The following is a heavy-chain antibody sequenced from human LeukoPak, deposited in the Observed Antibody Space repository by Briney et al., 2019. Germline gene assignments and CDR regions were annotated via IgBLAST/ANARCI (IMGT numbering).Heavy chain of an antibody. CDR1: GGSISSGSYY. V-gene: IGHV4-61*02. CDR2: IYTSGST. Sequence: SQTLSLICTVSGGSISSGSYYWSWIRQPAGKGLEWIGRIYTSGSTNYNPSLKSRVTISVDTSKNQFSLKLSSVTAADTAVYYCARDGYSSGSKYYYMDVRGKGTTVTVSS. D-gene: IGHD6-19*01. CDR3: ARDGYSSGSKYYYMDV. J-gene: IGHJ6*03.